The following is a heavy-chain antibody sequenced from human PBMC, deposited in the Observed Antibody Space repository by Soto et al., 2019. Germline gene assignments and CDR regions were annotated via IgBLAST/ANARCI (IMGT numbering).Heavy chain of an antibody. V-gene: IGHV3-30-3*01. CDR3: VRALSGYYDNTLDY. Sequence: QVQLVESGGGVVQPGRSLRLSCAASGFTFRSYAMHWVRQAPGKGLGWVAVISYDGSQKYYADSVKGRFTISRDDSKDTLFLQLKRLRFEDTAVYSCVRALSGYYDNTLDYWGQGTLVIVSS. CDR1: GFTFRSYA. CDR2: ISYDGSQK. J-gene: IGHJ4*02. D-gene: IGHD3-22*01.